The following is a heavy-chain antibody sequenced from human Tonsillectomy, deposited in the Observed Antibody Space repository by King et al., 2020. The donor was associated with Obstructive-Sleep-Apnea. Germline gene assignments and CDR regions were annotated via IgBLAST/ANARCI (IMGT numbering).Heavy chain of an antibody. V-gene: IGHV3-9*01. CDR1: GFTFDDYA. CDR3: AIGGLYSGYDKDFDY. D-gene: IGHD5-12*01. J-gene: IGHJ4*02. Sequence: VQLVESGGGLVHPGRSLRLSCVASGFTFDDYAMHWVRQAPGKGLEWVSSITWNSGSIGYADSVKGRFTISRDNAKNSLYLQMNSLRAEDTALYYCAIGGLYSGYDKDFDYWGQGTLVTVSS. CDR2: ITWNSGSI.